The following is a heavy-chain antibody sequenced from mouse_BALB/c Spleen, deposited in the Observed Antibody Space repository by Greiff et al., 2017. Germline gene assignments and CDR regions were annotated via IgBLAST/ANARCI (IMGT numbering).Heavy chain of an antibody. D-gene: IGHD2-3*01. V-gene: IGHV5-6*01. CDR2: ICSGGSYT. CDR1: GFTFSSYG. Sequence: EVKLMESGGDLVKPGGSLKLSCAASGFTFSSYGMSWVRQTPDKRLEWVATICSGGSYTYYPDSVKGRFTISRDNAKNTLYLQMSSLKSEDTAMYYCARHRDGYYVYYAMDYWGQGTSVTVSS. CDR3: ARHRDGYYVYYAMDY. J-gene: IGHJ4*01.